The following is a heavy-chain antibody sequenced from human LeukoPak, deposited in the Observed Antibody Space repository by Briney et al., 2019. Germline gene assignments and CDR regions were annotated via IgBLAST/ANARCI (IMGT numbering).Heavy chain of an antibody. J-gene: IGHJ4*02. CDR1: GGSISSYY. Sequence: PSETLSLTCTVSGGSISSYYWSWIRQPAGKGLEWIGRIYISGTTNYSPSLKSRVTMSVDTSKNQFSLKLSSVSAADSAVYYCARSGSSYYSPNFDSWGQGTLVTVSS. CDR2: IYISGTT. V-gene: IGHV4-4*07. D-gene: IGHD4-11*01. CDR3: ARSGSSYYSPNFDS.